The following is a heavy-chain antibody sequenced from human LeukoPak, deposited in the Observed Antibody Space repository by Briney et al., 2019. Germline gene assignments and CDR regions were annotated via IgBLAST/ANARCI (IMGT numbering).Heavy chain of an antibody. Sequence: GGYLRLSCAASGFTFSSYWMSWVRQAPGKGLEWVANIKQDGSEKYYVDSVKGRFTISRDNAKNSLYLQMNSLRAEDTAVYYCARVGRGCSNYGGLSDPWGQGTLVTVSS. D-gene: IGHD4-11*01. V-gene: IGHV3-7*01. CDR2: IKQDGSEK. CDR1: GFTFSSYW. J-gene: IGHJ5*02. CDR3: ARVGRGCSNYGGLSDP.